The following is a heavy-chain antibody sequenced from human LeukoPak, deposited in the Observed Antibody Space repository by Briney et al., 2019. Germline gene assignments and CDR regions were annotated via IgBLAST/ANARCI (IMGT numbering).Heavy chain of an antibody. J-gene: IGHJ2*01. D-gene: IGHD6-13*01. CDR1: GYSINSGYY. CDR3: ARVSSSWYQDWYFDL. CDR2: MYHSGST. V-gene: IGHV4-38-2*01. Sequence: SETLSLTCAVSGYSINSGYYWDWIRQSPGKGLEWIGSMYHSGSTNYNPSLKSRVTISVDTSKNQFSLKLSSVTAADTAVYYCARVSSSWYQDWYFDLWGRGTLVTVSS.